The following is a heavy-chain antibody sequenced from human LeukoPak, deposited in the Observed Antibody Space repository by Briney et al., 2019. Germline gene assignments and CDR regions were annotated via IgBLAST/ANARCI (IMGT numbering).Heavy chain of an antibody. D-gene: IGHD4-23*01. CDR1: GYTFTSYY. CDR3: ARADYGGKYYYYYYMDV. J-gene: IGHJ6*03. V-gene: IGHV1-46*01. Sequence: ASVKVSCKASGYTFTSYYMHWVRQAPGQGLEWMGIINPSGGSTSYAQKFQGRVTMTRDTSTSTAYMELSSLRSEDTAVYYCARADYGGKYYYYYYMDVWGKGTTVTVSS. CDR2: INPSGGST.